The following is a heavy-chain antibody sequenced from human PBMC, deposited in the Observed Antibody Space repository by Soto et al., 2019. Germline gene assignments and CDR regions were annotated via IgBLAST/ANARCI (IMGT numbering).Heavy chain of an antibody. CDR2: FNTGNVNT. Sequence: ASVKVSCKASGYTFTSYAIHWVRQAPGQRLDWLGWFNTGNVNTKYSQKFQCRVTITRDTSASTAYMELSSLRFEDTAVYYCARDRYTLDSSTWYFDYWGQGTLVTVSS. CDR3: ARDRYTLDSSTWYFDY. V-gene: IGHV1-3*04. CDR1: GYTFTSYA. D-gene: IGHD6-13*01. J-gene: IGHJ4*02.